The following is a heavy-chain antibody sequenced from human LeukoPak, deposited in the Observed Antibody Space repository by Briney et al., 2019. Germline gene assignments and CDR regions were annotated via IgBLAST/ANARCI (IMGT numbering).Heavy chain of an antibody. Sequence: PSETLSLTCTVSGGSISSGDYYWSWIRQPPGKGLEWIGYIYYSGSTYYNPSLKSRATISVDTSKNQFSLKLSSVTAADTAVYYCARVGNYYGSGSYYKIKPFFDYWGQGTLVTVSS. V-gene: IGHV4-30-4*01. CDR3: ARVGNYYGSGSYYKIKPFFDY. CDR2: IYYSGST. D-gene: IGHD3-10*01. J-gene: IGHJ4*02. CDR1: GGSISSGDYY.